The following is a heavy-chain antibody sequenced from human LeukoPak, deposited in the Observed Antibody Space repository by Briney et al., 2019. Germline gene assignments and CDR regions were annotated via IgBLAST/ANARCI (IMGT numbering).Heavy chain of an antibody. D-gene: IGHD5-12*01. J-gene: IGHJ6*02. CDR1: GYTFTGYY. CDR2: INHYSGGT. CDR3: ARTGIVATIQHYYGMDV. V-gene: IGHV1-2*02. Sequence: ASVKVSCKSSGYTFTGYYLHWVRQPPGQGREWMGLINHYSGGTNYAQKLQGRVTMPRHTSISTAYTELSRLRPDDTALYCCARTGIVATIQHYYGMDVWGQGTTVTVSS.